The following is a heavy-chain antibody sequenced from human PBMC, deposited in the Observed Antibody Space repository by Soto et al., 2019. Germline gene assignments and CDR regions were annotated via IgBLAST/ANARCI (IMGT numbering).Heavy chain of an antibody. Sequence: CKGSGYSFTSYWIGWVRQMPGKGLEWMGIIYPGDSDTRYSPSFQGQVTISADKSISTAYLQWSSLKASDTAMYYCARPSYYYGSGSYPYYYYGMDVWGQGTTVTVS. CDR2: IYPGDSDT. CDR1: GYSFTSYW. V-gene: IGHV5-51*01. CDR3: ARPSYYYGSGSYPYYYYGMDV. J-gene: IGHJ6*02. D-gene: IGHD3-10*01.